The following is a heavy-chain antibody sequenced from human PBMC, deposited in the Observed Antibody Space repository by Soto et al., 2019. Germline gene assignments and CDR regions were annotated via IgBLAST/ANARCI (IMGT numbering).Heavy chain of an antibody. Sequence: GASVKVSCKASGYTFTSYYMHWVRQAPGQRLEWMGIINPIGGSTSYEQKFQGRVTMTRDTSTSTVYMELSSLRSEDTAVYYCARDIPVITMIVVVTPYYYYYGMDVCGQGTTVTVAS. J-gene: IGHJ6*02. CDR1: GYTFTSYY. V-gene: IGHV1-46*01. CDR3: ARDIPVITMIVVVTPYYYYYGMDV. CDR2: INPIGGST. D-gene: IGHD3-22*01.